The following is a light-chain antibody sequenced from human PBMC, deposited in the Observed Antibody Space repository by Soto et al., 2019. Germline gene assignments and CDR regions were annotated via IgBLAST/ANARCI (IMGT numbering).Light chain of an antibody. V-gene: IGKV1-6*01. Sequence: AIQMTQSPSSLSASVGDRVTITCRASQGIRNDLGWYQQKPGKAPNLLSYAASTLQSGVPSRFSGSGSGTDFTLTISSLQPEDFATYYCLQDYNYPLTFGGGTKVEIK. CDR3: LQDYNYPLT. CDR1: QGIRND. CDR2: AAS. J-gene: IGKJ4*01.